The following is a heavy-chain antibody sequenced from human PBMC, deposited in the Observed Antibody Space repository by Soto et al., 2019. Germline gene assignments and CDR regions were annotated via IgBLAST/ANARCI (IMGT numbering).Heavy chain of an antibody. D-gene: IGHD3-22*01. Sequence: QVQLVQSGAEVKKPGSSVKVSCKASGATFSSYAISWVRQAPGQGLEWMGGIIPIFGTANYAQKFQGRVTITADESTSTAYMELSSLRSEDTAVYYCARGSAKIVVVIGAFDIWGQGTMVTVSS. V-gene: IGHV1-69*12. CDR2: IIPIFGTA. J-gene: IGHJ3*02. CDR1: GATFSSYA. CDR3: ARGSAKIVVVIGAFDI.